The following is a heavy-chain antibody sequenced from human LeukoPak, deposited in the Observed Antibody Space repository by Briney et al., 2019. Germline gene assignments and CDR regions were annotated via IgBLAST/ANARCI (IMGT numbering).Heavy chain of an antibody. Sequence: HGESLKISCKGSGYTFSSYWIGWVRQMPGKGLEWMGIIYPGDSDTTYSPSFQGQVTISADKSINTAYLQRSSLEASDTAMYYCARLPYYDILTGYWTSGLDYWGQGTLVTVSS. CDR1: GYTFSSYW. CDR3: ARLPYYDILTGYWTSGLDY. V-gene: IGHV5-51*01. J-gene: IGHJ4*02. D-gene: IGHD3-9*01. CDR2: IYPGDSDT.